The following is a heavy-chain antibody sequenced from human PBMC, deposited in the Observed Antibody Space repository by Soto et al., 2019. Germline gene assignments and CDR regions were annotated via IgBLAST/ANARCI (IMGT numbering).Heavy chain of an antibody. J-gene: IGHJ5*02. CDR2: IYYSGST. V-gene: IGHV4-59*01. CDR1: GGSISSYY. D-gene: IGHD3-10*01. CDR3: ASSMVRGMLGGDWFDP. Sequence: PSETLSLTCTVSGGSISSYYWSWIRQPPGKGLEWIGYIYYSGSTNYNPSLKSRVTISVDTSKNQFSLKLSSVTAADTAAYYCASSMVRGMLGGDWFDPWGQGTLVTVS.